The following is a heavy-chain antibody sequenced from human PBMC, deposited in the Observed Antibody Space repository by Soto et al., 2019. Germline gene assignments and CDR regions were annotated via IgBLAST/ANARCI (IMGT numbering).Heavy chain of an antibody. CDR1: GGSISSGGYY. J-gene: IGHJ6*02. D-gene: IGHD3-10*01. V-gene: IGHV4-31*03. CDR2: IYYSGST. CDR3: ARLGNYYGSVSYYPYYYYGMVV. Sequence: PSETLSLTCTVSGGSISSGGYYWSWIRQHPGKGLEWIGYIYYSGSTYYNPSPKSRVTISVDTSKNQFSLKLSSVTAADTAVYYCARLGNYYGSVSYYPYYYYGMVVWGQGTTVTVSS.